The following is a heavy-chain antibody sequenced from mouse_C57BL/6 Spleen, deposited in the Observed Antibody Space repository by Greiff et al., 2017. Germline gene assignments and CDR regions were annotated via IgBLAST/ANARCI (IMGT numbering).Heavy chain of an antibody. CDR2: IDPSDSYT. CDR3: ARFELGRYFDV. D-gene: IGHD4-1*01. CDR1: GYTFTSYW. V-gene: IGHV1-59*01. J-gene: IGHJ1*03. Sequence: QVQLQQSGAELVRPGTSVKLSCKASGYTFTSYWMHWVKQRPGQGLEWIGVIDPSDSYTNYNQKFKGKATLTVDTSSSTAYMQLSSLTSEDSAVYYCARFELGRYFDVWGTGTTVTVSS.